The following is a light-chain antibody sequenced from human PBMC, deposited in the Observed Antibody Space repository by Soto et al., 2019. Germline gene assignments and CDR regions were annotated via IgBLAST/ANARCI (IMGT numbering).Light chain of an antibody. J-gene: IGKJ4*01. CDR1: QSVFTS. Sequence: EIVLTQSPATLSLSPGERATLSCRASQSVFTSLAWFQQKPGQAPKLLISDTSNRATGIPARFSGSGSGTHFTLTITRLEPEDFAVYYCQQYAHSPLAFGGGTRVEIK. CDR2: DTS. V-gene: IGKV3-20*01. CDR3: QQYAHSPLA.